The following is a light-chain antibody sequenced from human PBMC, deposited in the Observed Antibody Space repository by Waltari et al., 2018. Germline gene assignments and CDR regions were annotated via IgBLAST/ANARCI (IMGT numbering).Light chain of an antibody. V-gene: IGLV7-43*01. CDR2: STD. J-gene: IGLJ3*02. CDR3: LLYYGVTRV. Sequence: IVLNQEPSLTVSPGGTVTLTCASSTGEVTSGNYPNWFKRKPGQAPRALIYSTDNRHSWTPARFSGSLLGGKAALTVSGVQPEDEAEYYCLLYYGVTRVFGGGTKLTVL. CDR1: TGEVTSGNY.